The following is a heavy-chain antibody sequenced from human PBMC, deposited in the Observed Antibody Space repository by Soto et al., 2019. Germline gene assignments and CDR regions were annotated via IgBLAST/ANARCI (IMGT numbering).Heavy chain of an antibody. V-gene: IGHV3-74*01. CDR3: ARAAYEDSSGYYPGYFDY. Sequence: GGSLRLSCAASGFTFSRYWIHWVRQAPGKGLVWVSRIDRDGSRTTYADSVRGRFTISRDNAKNTLFLQMNSLTAEDTAVYYCARAAYEDSSGYYPGYFDYWGQGILVTVS. D-gene: IGHD3-22*01. CDR2: IDRDGSRT. J-gene: IGHJ4*02. CDR1: GFTFSRYW.